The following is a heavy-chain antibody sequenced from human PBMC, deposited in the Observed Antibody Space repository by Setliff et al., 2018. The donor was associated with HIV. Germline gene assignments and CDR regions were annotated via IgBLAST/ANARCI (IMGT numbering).Heavy chain of an antibody. V-gene: IGHV3-7*01. Sequence: PGGSLRLSCAASGFTFSSYWMSWVRQAPGKGLEWVANIKQDGSEKYYVDSVKGRFTISRDNAKNSLYLQMNSLRAEDTAVYYCARELITMTLDAFDIWGQGTMVTVSS. J-gene: IGHJ3*02. CDR3: ARELITMTLDAFDI. D-gene: IGHD3-22*01. CDR2: IKQDGSEK. CDR1: GFTFSSYW.